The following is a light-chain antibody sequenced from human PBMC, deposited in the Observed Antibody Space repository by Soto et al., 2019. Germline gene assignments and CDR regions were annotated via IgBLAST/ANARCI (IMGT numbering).Light chain of an antibody. CDR3: CSYGGSSAV. J-gene: IGLJ7*01. CDR1: SSDVGSHNV. Sequence: QSALTQPPSVSGSAGQSITISCTGTSSDVGSHNVVSWYQQHPGQAPKLMIYEVSKRPLGVSARFSASKSGNTASLTISGLQADDYADYSCCSYGGSSAVFGGGTQLTVL. CDR2: EVS. V-gene: IGLV2-23*02.